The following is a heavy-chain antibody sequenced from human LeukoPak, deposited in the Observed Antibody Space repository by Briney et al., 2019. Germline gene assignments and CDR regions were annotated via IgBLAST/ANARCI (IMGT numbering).Heavy chain of an antibody. J-gene: IGHJ6*02. CDR3: ARRGGGRLHLHGMDV. CDR1: GFTFSSYA. Sequence: GGSLRLSCAASGFTFSSYAMSWVRQAPGRGLEWVSAISGSGGSTYYADPVKGRFTISRDNFKNTVYLQMNSLRAEDTAVYYCARRGGGRLHLHGMDVWGQGTTVTVSS. D-gene: IGHD3-16*01. CDR2: ISGSGGST. V-gene: IGHV3-23*01.